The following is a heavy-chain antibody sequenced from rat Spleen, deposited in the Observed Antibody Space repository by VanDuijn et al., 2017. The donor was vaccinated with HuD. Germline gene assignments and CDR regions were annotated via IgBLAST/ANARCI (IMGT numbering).Heavy chain of an antibody. CDR1: GFTFSNYD. CDR3: TTEDHTTGIRY. J-gene: IGHJ2*01. D-gene: IGHD1-7*01. Sequence: EVQLVESGGGLVQPGRSMKLSCAASGFTFSNYDMAWVRQAPTKGLEWVASMSYDGTSTYYRDFVKGRFTVSRDNAKSTLYLQIDSLRSEDTATYYCTTEDHTTGIRYWGQGVMVTVSS. V-gene: IGHV5-20*01. CDR2: MSYDGTST.